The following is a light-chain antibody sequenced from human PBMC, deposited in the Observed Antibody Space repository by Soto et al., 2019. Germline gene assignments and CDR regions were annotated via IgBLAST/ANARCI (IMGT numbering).Light chain of an antibody. CDR2: EVS. Sequence: QSALTQPASVSGSPGQSITISCTGTSSDVGGYNYVSWFQQHPGKAPKLKIYEVSIRPSGVSNRFSGSKSGYTASLTISELQAEDEADYYCTSFTSSSTWVFGGGTKLTVL. J-gene: IGLJ3*02. CDR1: SSDVGGYNY. V-gene: IGLV2-14*03. CDR3: TSFTSSSTWV.